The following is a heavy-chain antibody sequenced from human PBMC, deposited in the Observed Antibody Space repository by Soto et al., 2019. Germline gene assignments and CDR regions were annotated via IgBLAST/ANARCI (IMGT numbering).Heavy chain of an antibody. CDR1: GGSISSSSYY. CDR2: IYYSGST. D-gene: IGHD2-15*01. J-gene: IGHJ4*02. V-gene: IGHV4-39*01. Sequence: PSETLSLTCTVSGGSISSSSYYWGWIRQPPGKGLEWIGSIYYSGSTYYNPSLKSRVTISVDTSKNQFSLKLSSVTAADTAVYYCARFSPPTGGTSARDDYWGQGTLVTVSS. CDR3: ARFSPPTGGTSARDDY.